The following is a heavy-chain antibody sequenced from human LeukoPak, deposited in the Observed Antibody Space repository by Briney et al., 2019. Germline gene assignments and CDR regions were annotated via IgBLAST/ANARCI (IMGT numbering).Heavy chain of an antibody. CDR3: ARGASSGYRINY. D-gene: IGHD5-18*01. V-gene: IGHV3-74*01. J-gene: IGHJ4*02. CDR1: GFTFNNYW. Sequence: GGSLRLSCAASGFTFNNYWMHWVRQAPGKGLVWVSRISKDGSTTNYADSVKGRFTISRDNAKNTLYLQMNSLTAEDTALYYCARGASSGYRINYWGQGTLVTVSS. CDR2: ISKDGSTT.